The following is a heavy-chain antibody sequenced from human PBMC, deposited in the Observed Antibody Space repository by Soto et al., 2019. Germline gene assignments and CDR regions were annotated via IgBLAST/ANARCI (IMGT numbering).Heavy chain of an antibody. D-gene: IGHD1-1*01. CDR2: IYNDGSRT. CDR1: GFAFSSYW. CDR3: ARDLSGDTTPYFDL. Sequence: GGSLRLSCAASGFAFSSYWMHWVRQTPGKGPVWVSRIYNDGSRTAYADSVKGRFTISRDNAKNTMYLQMSSLTVEDTAVYYCARDLSGDTTPYFDLWGQG. V-gene: IGHV3-74*01. J-gene: IGHJ4*02.